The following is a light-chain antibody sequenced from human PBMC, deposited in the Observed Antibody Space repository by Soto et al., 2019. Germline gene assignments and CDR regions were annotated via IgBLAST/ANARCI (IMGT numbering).Light chain of an antibody. CDR2: DVR. CDR3: TSYTSSSTLYV. V-gene: IGLV2-14*01. CDR1: SSDVGGYNY. J-gene: IGLJ1*01. Sequence: QSVLTQPASVSGSPGQSITISCTGTSSDVGGYNYVSWYQQHPGKAPKLMIYDVRNRASGASNRFSGSKSGNTASLTISGLQAEGEADYYCTSYTSSSTLYVFGTGTKVTVL.